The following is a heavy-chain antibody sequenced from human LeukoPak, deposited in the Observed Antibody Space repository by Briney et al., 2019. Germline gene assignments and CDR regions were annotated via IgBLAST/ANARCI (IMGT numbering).Heavy chain of an antibody. CDR3: ARVYCSGGSCYLGY. Sequence: GESLQISCKTSGYSFTSFWIGWVRQLPGKGLEWMGIIYPGDSDTRYSPSFQGQVTISADKSISTAYLQWSSLKASDTAMYYCARVYCSGGSCYLGYWGQGTLVTVSS. V-gene: IGHV5-51*01. CDR2: IYPGDSDT. D-gene: IGHD2-15*01. J-gene: IGHJ4*02. CDR1: GYSFTSFW.